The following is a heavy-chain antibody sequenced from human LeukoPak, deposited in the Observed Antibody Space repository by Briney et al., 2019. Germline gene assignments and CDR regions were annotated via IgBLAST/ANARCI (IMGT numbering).Heavy chain of an antibody. J-gene: IGHJ4*02. Sequence: SETLSLTCTVSGGSISSYYWSWIRQPPGKGLEWIGYIYYSGSTNYNPSLKSRVTISVDTSKNQFSLKLSSVTAADTAVYYCARHRYYDSSGFDYWGQGTLDTVSS. CDR2: IYYSGST. D-gene: IGHD3-22*01. V-gene: IGHV4-59*08. CDR1: GGSISSYY. CDR3: ARHRYYDSSGFDY.